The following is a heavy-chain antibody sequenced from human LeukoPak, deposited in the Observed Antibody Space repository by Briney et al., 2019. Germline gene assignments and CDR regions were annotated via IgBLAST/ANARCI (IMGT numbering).Heavy chain of an antibody. V-gene: IGHV3-30*01. CDR2: TSNHGNGG. Sequence: GGSLRLSCTDSGFSFSSYAMHWVRQSPGKGLEWVAVTSNHGNGGFCADSVKGRFTISRDNSKKTLYLQMDSLRPEDTGVYYCTRDRGAMNDFDYWGQGTLVTVSS. J-gene: IGHJ4*02. D-gene: IGHD2-2*01. CDR1: GFSFSSYA. CDR3: TRDRGAMNDFDY.